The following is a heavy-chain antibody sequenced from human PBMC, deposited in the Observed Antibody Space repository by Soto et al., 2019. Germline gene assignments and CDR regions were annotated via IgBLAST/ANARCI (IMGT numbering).Heavy chain of an antibody. CDR2: IWHDGNNK. D-gene: IGHD1-26*01. Sequence: GGSLRLSCAASGFTFRNYGMHWVRQAPGKGLEWVAIIWHDGNNKYYADSVRGRFIISRDNSKNRLYLQMNSLRAEDTAVYYCASDLVGASESYGLDVWGQGTPVTVSS. CDR1: GFTFRNYG. V-gene: IGHV3-33*01. J-gene: IGHJ6*02. CDR3: ASDLVGASESYGLDV.